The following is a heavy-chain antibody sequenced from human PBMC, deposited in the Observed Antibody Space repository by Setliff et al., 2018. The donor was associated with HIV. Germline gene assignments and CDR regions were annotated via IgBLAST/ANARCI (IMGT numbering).Heavy chain of an antibody. Sequence: SETLSLTCTVSGGSISIHYWSWIRLPPGKGLEWIGTTYYDGSTIYNPSLNSRVTMSVDTSKNQFSLTLRSLTAADTAVYYCARDPGITAAGTEYFDSWGQGILVTVSS. CDR1: GGSISIHY. CDR3: ARDPGITAAGTEYFDS. J-gene: IGHJ4*02. V-gene: IGHV4-59*11. CDR2: TYYDGST. D-gene: IGHD6-13*01.